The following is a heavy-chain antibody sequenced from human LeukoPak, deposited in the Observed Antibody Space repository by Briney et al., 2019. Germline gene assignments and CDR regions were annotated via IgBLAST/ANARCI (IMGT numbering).Heavy chain of an antibody. J-gene: IGHJ4*02. CDR1: GFTVSSNY. D-gene: IGHD3-22*01. V-gene: IGHV3-53*01. CDR3: ARVRYFYDTSGPSLGFDY. Sequence: GGSLRLSCAASGFTVSSNYMSWVRQAPGKGLEWVSLIYSGGSTYYADSVKGRFTISRDNSKNTLYLQMNSLRAEDTAVYYCARVRYFYDTSGPSLGFDYWGQGTLVTVSP. CDR2: IYSGGST.